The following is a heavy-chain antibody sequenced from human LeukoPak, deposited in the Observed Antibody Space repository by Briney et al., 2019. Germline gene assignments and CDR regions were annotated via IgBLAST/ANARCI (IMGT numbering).Heavy chain of an antibody. V-gene: IGHV1-18*01. D-gene: IGHD3-3*01. J-gene: IGHJ6*02. CDR2: ISAYNGNT. Sequence: GASVKVSCKASGYRFTSYGISWVRQAPGQGLEWMGWISAYNGNTNYAQKLQGRVTMTTDTSTSTAYMELRSLRSDDTAVYYCARETYYDFWSGYSSPYYYGMDVWGQGTTVTVSS. CDR3: ARETYYDFWSGYSSPYYYGMDV. CDR1: GYRFTSYG.